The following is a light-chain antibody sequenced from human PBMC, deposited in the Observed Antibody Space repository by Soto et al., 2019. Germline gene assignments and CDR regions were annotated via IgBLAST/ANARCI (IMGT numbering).Light chain of an antibody. V-gene: IGKV3D-20*02. CDR1: ESVTTY. J-gene: IGKJ1*01. CDR3: QQRGNWPRT. Sequence: EILLTPSPGTLSSTPGERATLSCRASESVTTYLAWYQKKPGQAPRLLIYGAPSRATGIPDRFSGSGSGTDFTLTISRLEPEAFAVYYCQQRGNWPRTFGQGTKVDMK. CDR2: GAP.